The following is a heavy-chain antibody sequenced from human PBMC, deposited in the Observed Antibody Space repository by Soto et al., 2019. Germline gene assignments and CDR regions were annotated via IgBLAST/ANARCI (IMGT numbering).Heavy chain of an antibody. CDR1: AYTFTGYY. CDR3: ARAAVGGEYYCCDY. J-gene: IGHJ4*02. D-gene: IGHD3-10*01. Sequence: QVQLVQSGAEVKKPGASVMVSCKASAYTFTGYYIHWVRQAPGQGLEWMGWLNPNTGVTKYAHKFQGRVIMTRDTSISTAYMHLSSLTSDDTAIYYCARAAVGGEYYCCDYWGQGTLVSVSS. CDR2: LNPNTGVT. V-gene: IGHV1-2*02.